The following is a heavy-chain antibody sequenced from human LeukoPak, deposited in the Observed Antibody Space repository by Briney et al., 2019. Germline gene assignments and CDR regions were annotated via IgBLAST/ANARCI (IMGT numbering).Heavy chain of an antibody. CDR1: GFTFSSNA. Sequence: PGASLRLSCAASGFTFSSNAMSWVRQAPGKGLEWVSAISGSGGSTYYADSVKGRFTISRDNSKNTLYLQMNSLRADDTAVYYCAKANYYDSSGYYEDLDYWGQGTLVTVSS. D-gene: IGHD3-22*01. CDR3: AKANYYDSSGYYEDLDY. J-gene: IGHJ4*02. V-gene: IGHV3-23*01. CDR2: ISGSGGST.